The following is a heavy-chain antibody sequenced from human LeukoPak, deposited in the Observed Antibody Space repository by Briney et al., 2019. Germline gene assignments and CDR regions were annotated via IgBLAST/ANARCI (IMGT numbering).Heavy chain of an antibody. V-gene: IGHV4-59*12. J-gene: IGHJ4*02. Sequence: KPSETLSLTCTVSGGSISSYYWSWIRQPPGKGLEWIGYIYYSGSTNYNPSLKSRVTISVDTSKNQFSLKLSSVTAADTAVYYCAREGYDFWSGYFRGLDHWGQGTLVTVSS. CDR1: GGSISSYY. CDR2: IYYSGST. CDR3: AREGYDFWSGYFRGLDH. D-gene: IGHD3-3*01.